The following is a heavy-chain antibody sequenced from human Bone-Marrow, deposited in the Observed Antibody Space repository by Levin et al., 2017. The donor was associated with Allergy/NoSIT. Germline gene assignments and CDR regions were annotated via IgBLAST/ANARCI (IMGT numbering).Heavy chain of an antibody. V-gene: IGHV3-9*01. CDR1: GFTFDDYA. CDR2: ISWNSGSI. D-gene: IGHD6-13*01. Sequence: SLKISCAASGFTFDDYAMHWVRQAPGKGLEWVSGISWNSGSIGYADSVKGRFTISRDNAKNSLYLQMNSLRAEDTALYYCAKGLGSSSWYGADYWGQGTLVTVSS. J-gene: IGHJ4*02. CDR3: AKGLGSSSWYGADY.